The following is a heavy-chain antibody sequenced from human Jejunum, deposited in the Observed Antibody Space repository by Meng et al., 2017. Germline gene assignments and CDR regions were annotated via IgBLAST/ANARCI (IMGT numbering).Heavy chain of an antibody. Sequence: GESLKISCTASGFSIGDYIMNWVRQAPGKGLEWVSFFRDTAYGGITEYAASVKGRFTISRDDSKSIAYLQMNSLNSEDTAVYYCTRGFLLPGTKIPFDSWGQGTLVTVSS. D-gene: IGHD1-1*01. CDR2: FRDTAYGGIT. J-gene: IGHJ4*02. V-gene: IGHV3-49*04. CDR3: TRGFLLPGTKIPFDS. CDR1: GFSIGDYI.